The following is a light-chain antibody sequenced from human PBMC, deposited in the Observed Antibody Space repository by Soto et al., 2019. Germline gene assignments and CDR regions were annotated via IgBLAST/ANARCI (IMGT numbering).Light chain of an antibody. J-gene: IGKJ2*01. CDR3: QQYGSAPLT. CDR1: QSVSSSY. CDR2: GAS. Sequence: EIVLTQSPGTLSLSPGERATLSCRASQSVSSSYLAWYQQKPGQAHRLLIYGASSRATGIPDRFSGSGSGTDFTLTISRLEPEDFAVYYCQQYGSAPLTFCQGTKLEIK. V-gene: IGKV3-20*01.